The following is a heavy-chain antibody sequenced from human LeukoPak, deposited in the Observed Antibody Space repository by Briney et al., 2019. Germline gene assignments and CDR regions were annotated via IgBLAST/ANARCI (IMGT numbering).Heavy chain of an antibody. J-gene: IGHJ4*02. D-gene: IGHD5-24*01. CDR1: GFTVSSNY. V-gene: IGHV3-66*01. CDR3: ARDDGYNRFGFDY. CDR2: IYSGGST. Sequence: GSLRLSCAASGFTVSSNYMSWVRQAPGKGQEWVSVIYSGGSTYYADSVKGRFTISRDNSKNTLYLQMNSLRAEDTAVYYCARDDGYNRFGFDYWGQGTLVTVSS.